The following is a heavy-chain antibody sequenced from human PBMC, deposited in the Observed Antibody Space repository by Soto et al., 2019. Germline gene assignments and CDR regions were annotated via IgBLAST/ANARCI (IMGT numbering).Heavy chain of an antibody. CDR3: ARDAPIGSTFSGYDAIDY. D-gene: IGHD5-12*01. CDR2: SIPLLDIT. CDR1: GGSFTNDI. J-gene: IGHJ4*02. Sequence: QVQLVQSGAEVKKPGSSVKVSCKASGGSFTNDIITWVRQAPGQGLECLGRSIPLLDITNYAQKFQGIVTITADKSTSTAYTELNSLISEDTAVYYCARDAPIGSTFSGYDAIDYWGQGTLVTVSS. V-gene: IGHV1-69*08.